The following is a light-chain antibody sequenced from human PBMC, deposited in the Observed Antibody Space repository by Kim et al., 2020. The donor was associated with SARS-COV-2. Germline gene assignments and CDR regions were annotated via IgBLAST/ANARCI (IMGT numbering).Light chain of an antibody. Sequence: QSVVTQPASVSGSPGQSITIFCTGTSGDVGRYNLVSWYEQRPGKAPNLIVYEVRRRPSGVSNRFAGSKSGNTASLTISGLQAEDEADYYCCSYAGATKYVFGTGTKVTVL. V-gene: IGLV2-23*02. J-gene: IGLJ1*01. CDR2: EVR. CDR3: CSYAGATKYV. CDR1: SGDVGRYNL.